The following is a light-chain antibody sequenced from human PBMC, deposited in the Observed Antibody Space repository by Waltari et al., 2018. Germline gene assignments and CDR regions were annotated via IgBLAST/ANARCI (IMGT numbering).Light chain of an antibody. CDR2: GAS. V-gene: IGKV3-20*01. CDR1: KSLTKRS. CDR3: QQYGSSVLYT. Sequence: EVVLTQSPDTLSLSPGERATLSCRASKSLTKRSLAWYQQKPGRAPRRLIYGASSRAAGIPDRFSGSGSGTDFTLTISRLEPEDFAVYYCQQYGSSVLYTFGQGTKLEIK. J-gene: IGKJ2*01.